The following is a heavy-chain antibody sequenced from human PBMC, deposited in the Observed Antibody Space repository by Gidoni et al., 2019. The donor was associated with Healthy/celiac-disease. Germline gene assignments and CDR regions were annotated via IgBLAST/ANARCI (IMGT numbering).Heavy chain of an antibody. CDR2: IYWNDDK. J-gene: IGHJ3*02. V-gene: IGHV2-5*01. D-gene: IGHD3-10*01. CDR1: GFSLSTSGVG. Sequence: QITLKESGPTLVKPTQTLTLTCTFSGFSLSTSGVGVGWIRQPPGKALEWLALIYWNDDKRYSPSLKSRLTITKDTSKNQVVLTMTNMDPVDTATYYCAHSLLWFVAPYHDAFDIWGQGTMVTVSS. CDR3: AHSLLWFVAPYHDAFDI.